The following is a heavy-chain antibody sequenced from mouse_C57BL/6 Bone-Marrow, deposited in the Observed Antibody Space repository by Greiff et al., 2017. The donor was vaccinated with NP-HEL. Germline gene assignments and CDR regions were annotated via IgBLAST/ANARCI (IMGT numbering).Heavy chain of an antibody. V-gene: IGHV10-1*01. Sequence: EVHLVESGGGLVQPQGSLKLSCAASGFCFNTYAMNSVRQAPGKGLEWVARIRSKSNNCATYYADSVKDRFTITRDDSESMLYLQMNNLKTEDTAMYYCVSGSFAYWGQGTLVTVSA. D-gene: IGHD4-1*01. CDR3: VSGSFAY. J-gene: IGHJ3*01. CDR2: IRSKSNNCAT. CDR1: GFCFNTYA.